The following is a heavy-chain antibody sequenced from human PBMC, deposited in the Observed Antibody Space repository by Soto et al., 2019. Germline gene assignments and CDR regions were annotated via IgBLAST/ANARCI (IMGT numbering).Heavy chain of an antibody. J-gene: IGHJ4*02. V-gene: IGHV3-30*18. Sequence: QVQLVESGGGVVQPGRSLKLSCAASGFTFSDYAMRWVRQAPGKGLEWLALITADGSDKYYAESVTGRFTISRDDSENTLYLQMNSLTPEDTAVYYCSKDNPAVHYWGQGALVTVSS. CDR2: ITADGSDK. CDR3: SKDNPAVHY. CDR1: GFTFSDYA.